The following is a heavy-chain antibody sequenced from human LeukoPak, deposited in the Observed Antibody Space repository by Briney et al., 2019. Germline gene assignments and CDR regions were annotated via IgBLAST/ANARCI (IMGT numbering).Heavy chain of an antibody. Sequence: SETLSLTCTVSGGSISSSGYYWGWIRQPPGKGLEWIGSIYYSGSTYYNPSLKSRVTISVDTSKNQFSLKLSSVTAADTAVYYCARVRGYSYGYGIGYYYYYMDVWGKGTTVTVSS. CDR2: IYYSGST. D-gene: IGHD5-18*01. CDR1: GGSISSSGYY. CDR3: ARVRGYSYGYGIGYYYYYMDV. V-gene: IGHV4-39*07. J-gene: IGHJ6*03.